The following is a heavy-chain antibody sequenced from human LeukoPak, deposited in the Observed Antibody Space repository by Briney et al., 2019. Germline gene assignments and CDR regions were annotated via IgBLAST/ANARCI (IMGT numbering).Heavy chain of an antibody. D-gene: IGHD5-12*01. CDR2: IYYSGST. J-gene: IGHJ4*02. V-gene: IGHV4-39*01. CDR3: ARHVRLQIFSYSGYERGFDY. CDR1: GGSISSSTYY. Sequence: SETLSLTCTVSGGSISSSTYYWGWIRQPPGKGLEWIGSIYYSGSTYYNPSLKSRVTISVDTSKNQFSLKLSSVTAADTAVYYCARHVRLQIFSYSGYERGFDYWGQGTLVTVSS.